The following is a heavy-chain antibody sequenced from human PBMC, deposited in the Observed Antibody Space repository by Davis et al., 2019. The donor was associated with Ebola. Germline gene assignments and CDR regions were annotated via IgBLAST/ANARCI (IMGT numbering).Heavy chain of an antibody. J-gene: IGHJ2*01. V-gene: IGHV3-7*03. CDR1: GFTFSSYW. Sequence: GGSLRLSCAASGFTFSSYWMSWVRQAPGKGLEWVANIKQDGSEKYYVDSVKGRFTISRDNAKNSLYLQMNSLRAEDTAVYYCARVKILRQRYWYFDLWGRGTLVTVSS. D-gene: IGHD1-1*01. CDR2: IKQDGSEK. CDR3: ARVKILRQRYWYFDL.